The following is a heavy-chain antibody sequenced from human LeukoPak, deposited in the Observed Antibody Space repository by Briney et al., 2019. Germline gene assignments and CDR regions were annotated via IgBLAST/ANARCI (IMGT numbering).Heavy chain of an antibody. J-gene: IGHJ4*02. Sequence: PGGSLRLSCTTSGFTFGDYSMSRVRQAPGKGLEWVSFIRHKAYGVTAEYAASVKGRFTFSRDDSKSITYLQMNTLKSEDTAVYYCARVRSDYSLGRYFDYWGQGTLVTVSS. CDR3: ARVRSDYSLGRYFDY. CDR1: GFTFGDYS. CDR2: IRHKAYGVTA. V-gene: IGHV3-49*04. D-gene: IGHD3-10*01.